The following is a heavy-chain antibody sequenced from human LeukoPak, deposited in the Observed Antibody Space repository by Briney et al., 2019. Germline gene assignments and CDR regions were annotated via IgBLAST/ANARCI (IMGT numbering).Heavy chain of an antibody. CDR2: IADAGT. V-gene: IGHV3-23*01. D-gene: IGHD3-16*01. Sequence: PGGSLRLSCAASGFTFNDFAMTWVRQAPGKGLEWVSTIADAGTYSADSVKGRFIISRDNSKNMLYLQLNSLGADDTAMYYCARNLGPFDVRGHGTMVTVSS. CDR3: ARNLGPFDV. J-gene: IGHJ3*01. CDR1: GFTFNDFA.